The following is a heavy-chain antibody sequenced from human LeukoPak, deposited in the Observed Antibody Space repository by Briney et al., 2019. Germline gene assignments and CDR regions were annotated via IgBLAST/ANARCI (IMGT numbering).Heavy chain of an antibody. CDR1: GFTFDDYG. J-gene: IGHJ4*02. CDR2: INWNGGST. V-gene: IGHV3-20*04. D-gene: IGHD3-22*01. CDR3: AREKPFYDSSGYYYPIAFDY. Sequence: GGSLRLSCAAPGFTFDDYGMSWVRQAPGKGLEWVSGINWNGGSTGYADSVKGRFTIARDNAKNSLYLQMNSLRAEDTALYYCAREKPFYDSSGYYYPIAFDYWGQGTLVTVSS.